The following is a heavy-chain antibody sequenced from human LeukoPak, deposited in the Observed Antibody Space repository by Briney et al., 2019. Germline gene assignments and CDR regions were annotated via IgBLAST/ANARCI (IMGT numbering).Heavy chain of an antibody. J-gene: IGHJ4*02. Sequence: GGSLRLSCTASGSTFSTYPMTWVRQALGQGLEWVSAISGNSVTIYYADSVKGRFTVSRDNSKNTQYLHMYSLRAEDTAVYYCAKILSGTYSFDLWGQGTLVTVSS. D-gene: IGHD1-26*01. CDR1: GSTFSTYP. CDR2: ISGNSVTI. V-gene: IGHV3-23*01. CDR3: AKILSGTYSFDL.